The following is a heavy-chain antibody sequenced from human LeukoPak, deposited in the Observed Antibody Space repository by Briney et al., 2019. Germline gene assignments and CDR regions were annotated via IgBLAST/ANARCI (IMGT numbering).Heavy chain of an antibody. Sequence: GGSLRLSCTVSGFTFSNYAMSWVRQAPGTGLEWFSAITDSGGDTYYSDSVKGRFIISRDNSKNSLYLHMNSLRAEDTAVYHCAKGSSASRPYYFDYWGQGILVTVSS. CDR2: ITDSGGDT. CDR1: GFTFSNYA. CDR3: AKGSSASRPYYFDY. V-gene: IGHV3-23*01. D-gene: IGHD2-2*01. J-gene: IGHJ4*02.